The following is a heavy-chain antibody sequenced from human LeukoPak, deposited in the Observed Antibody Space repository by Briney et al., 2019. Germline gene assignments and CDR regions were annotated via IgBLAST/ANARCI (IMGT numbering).Heavy chain of an antibody. J-gene: IGHJ3*02. D-gene: IGHD2-2*01. CDR2: ISGSSSYI. CDR3: ARDPVVVPAAIPPDAFDI. Sequence: GGSLRLSWAASGFTFISYTMNWVRQAPGKGLEWVSSISGSSSYIHYADSVKGRFTISRDNAKKSLYLQMNSLRAEDTAVYYCARDPVVVPAAIPPDAFDIWGQGTMVTVSS. CDR1: GFTFISYT. V-gene: IGHV3-21*01.